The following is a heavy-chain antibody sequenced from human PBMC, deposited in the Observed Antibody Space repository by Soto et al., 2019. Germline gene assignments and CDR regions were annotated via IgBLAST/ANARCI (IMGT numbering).Heavy chain of an antibody. Sequence: ASVKVSCKASGYTFTSYVISWVRQAPGQGLEWMGWISACNGNTNYAQHLQGRLIMTRDTSASTAYMQLSSLRSDDTAVYYCARDDSGFSGDHYIDYIYYYGQGALVTVSS. D-gene: IGHD5-12*01. CDR3: ARDDSGFSGDHYIDYIYY. CDR1: GYTFTSYV. CDR2: ISACNGNT. J-gene: IGHJ4*02. V-gene: IGHV1-18*01.